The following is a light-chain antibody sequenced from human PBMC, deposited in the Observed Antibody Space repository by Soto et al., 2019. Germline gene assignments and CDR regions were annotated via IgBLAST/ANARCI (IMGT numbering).Light chain of an antibody. CDR3: QQYGSSSIT. CDR2: GAS. Sequence: EVVMTQSPATLSVSPGEIATLSFRASQSVSSNLAWYQQKPGQAPRLLIHGASTRATGIPARFSGSGSGTDFTLTISRLEPEDFAVYYCQQYGSSSITFGQGTHWRL. CDR1: QSVSSN. J-gene: IGKJ5*01. V-gene: IGKV3-15*01.